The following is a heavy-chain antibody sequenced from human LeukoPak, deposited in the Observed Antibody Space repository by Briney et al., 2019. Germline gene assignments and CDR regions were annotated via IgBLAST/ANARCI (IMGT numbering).Heavy chain of an antibody. V-gene: IGHV5-51*01. CDR1: DYIITSYW. Sequence: GESLKISCKGSDYIITSYWIGWGRHIPGKGLEWMGIIYPGDSDTRYSPSFQGQATISADKSITTSYLQSSSLHAADTAMYYCARDKDCSSGDCYYTPSGWFDPWGQRTLVTVSS. D-gene: IGHD2-21*02. CDR3: ARDKDCSSGDCYYTPSGWFDP. J-gene: IGHJ5*02. CDR2: IYPGDSDT.